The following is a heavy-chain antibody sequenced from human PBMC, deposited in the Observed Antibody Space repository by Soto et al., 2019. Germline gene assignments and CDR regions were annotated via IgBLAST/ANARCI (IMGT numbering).Heavy chain of an antibody. CDR1: GFTFSSYA. CDR2: ISYDGSNK. J-gene: IGHJ6*02. Sequence: GSLRLSCAASGFTFSSYAMHWVRQAPGKGLEWVAVISYDGSNKYYADSVKGRFTISRDNSKNTLYLQMNSLRAEDTAVYYCAREKVTATPIVYYYYYGMDVWGQGTTVTVSS. D-gene: IGHD2-15*01. V-gene: IGHV3-30-3*01. CDR3: AREKVTATPIVYYYYYGMDV.